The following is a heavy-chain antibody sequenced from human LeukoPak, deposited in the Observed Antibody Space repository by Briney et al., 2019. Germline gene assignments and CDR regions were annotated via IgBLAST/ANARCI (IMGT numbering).Heavy chain of an antibody. CDR2: INPKSGGT. D-gene: IGHD1-26*01. Sequence: ASVKVSCKASGYTFTGYYMHWVRQPPAQGLECMVWINPKSGGTNYAQNVHGRSTITRDTPVNAAYLQVTRLSDGRTAGHDFPRSAIVGATRNWFAPWGQGTLVTVFS. CDR1: GYTFTGYY. V-gene: IGHV1-2*02. CDR3: PRSAIVGATRNWFAP. J-gene: IGHJ5*02.